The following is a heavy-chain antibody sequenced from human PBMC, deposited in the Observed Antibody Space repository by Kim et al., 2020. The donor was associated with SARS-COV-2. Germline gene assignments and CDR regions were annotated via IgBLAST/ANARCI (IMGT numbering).Heavy chain of an antibody. J-gene: IGHJ3*02. CDR1: GGTFSSYA. D-gene: IGHD2-2*01. CDR3: ARDIVVVPAAMRKAFDI. Sequence: SVKVSCKASGGTFSSYAISWVRQAPGQGLEWMGGIIPIFGTANYAQKFQGRVTITADESTSTAYMELSSLRSEDTAVYYCARDIVVVPAAMRKAFDIWGQGTMVTVSS. V-gene: IGHV1-69*13. CDR2: IIPIFGTA.